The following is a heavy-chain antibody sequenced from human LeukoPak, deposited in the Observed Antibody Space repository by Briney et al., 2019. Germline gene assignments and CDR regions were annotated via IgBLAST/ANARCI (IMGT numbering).Heavy chain of an antibody. CDR3: AKSYDILTGYYIGLLGY. CDR1: GYTFTGYY. D-gene: IGHD3-9*01. CDR2: INPNSGGT. J-gene: IGHJ4*02. Sequence: GASVKVSCKASGYTFTGYYMHWVRQAPGQGLEWMGYINPNSGGTNYAQKFQGRVTMTRDTSISTAYMELSRLRSDDTAVYYCAKSYDILTGYYIGLLGYWGQGTLDTVSS. V-gene: IGHV1-2*02.